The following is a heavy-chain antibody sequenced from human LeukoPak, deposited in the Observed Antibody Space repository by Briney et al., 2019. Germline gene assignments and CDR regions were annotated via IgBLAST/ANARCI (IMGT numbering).Heavy chain of an antibody. CDR1: GFIFSNYE. V-gene: IGHV3-48*03. CDR3: ARLSDALDY. CDR2: IGASGRTI. D-gene: IGHD2-21*02. Sequence: GGSLRLSCLASGFIFSNYEMNWVRQAPGKGLGWISYIGASGRTIYYADSVKGRFTISRDNAMESLFLQMNSLRAEDTAVYYCARLSDALDYWGQGALVTVSS. J-gene: IGHJ4*02.